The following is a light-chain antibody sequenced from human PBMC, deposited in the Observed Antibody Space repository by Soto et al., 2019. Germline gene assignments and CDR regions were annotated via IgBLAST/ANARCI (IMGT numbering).Light chain of an antibody. CDR2: DAS. V-gene: IGKV1-9*01. CDR1: QGISSY. Sequence: DIQLTQSPSFLSASVGDRVTITCRASQGISSYLAWYQQKPGKAPKLLIYDASTLQSGVPSRFSGSGSGTEFTITISSLQPEDFATYYCQQLNSYPITFGPGTRLEIK. J-gene: IGKJ5*01. CDR3: QQLNSYPIT.